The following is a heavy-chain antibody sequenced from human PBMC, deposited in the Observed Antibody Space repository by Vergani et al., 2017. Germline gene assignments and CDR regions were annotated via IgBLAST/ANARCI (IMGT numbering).Heavy chain of an antibody. CDR2: INTNTGNP. Sequence: QVQVVQSGAEVKKSGASVKVSCKTSGYTFSNYYMHWVRQAPGQGLEWMGWINTNTGNPTYAQGFTGRFVFSLDTSVSTAYLQISSLKAEDTAVYYCARVVVNFYYYGMDVWGQGTTVTVSS. D-gene: IGHD3-22*01. CDR3: ARVVVNFYYYGMDV. CDR1: GYTFSNYY. V-gene: IGHV7-4-1*02. J-gene: IGHJ6*02.